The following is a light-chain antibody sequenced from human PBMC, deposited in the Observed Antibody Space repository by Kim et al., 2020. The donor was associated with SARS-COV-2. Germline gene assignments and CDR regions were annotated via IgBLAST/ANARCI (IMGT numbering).Light chain of an antibody. V-gene: IGLV1-44*01. CDR3: AAWDDSLNGAV. J-gene: IGLJ7*01. CDR1: SSNIGRNT. CDR2: SNN. Sequence: QSVLTQPPSASGTPGQRVTISCSGSSSNIGRNTVNWYQQPPGAAPKLLIYSNNQRPSGVPDRFSGSKSGTSASLAISGLQSEDEADYYCAAWDDSLNGAVVAGGTQLTGL.